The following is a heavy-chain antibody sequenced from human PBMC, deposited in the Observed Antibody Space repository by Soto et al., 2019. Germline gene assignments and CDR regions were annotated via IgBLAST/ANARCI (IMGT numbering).Heavy chain of an antibody. Sequence: TLSLTCTVSGGSISSYYWSWIRQPPGKALEWLALIFWNDDERYNPSLKRRLTITKDISKNQVVLTMTNMDPMDTSTYYCAHSRVFDWFDPWGQGTLVTVSS. CDR2: IFWNDDE. D-gene: IGHD6-13*01. J-gene: IGHJ5*02. CDR1: GGSISSYYW. CDR3: AHSRVFDWFDP. V-gene: IGHV2-5*01.